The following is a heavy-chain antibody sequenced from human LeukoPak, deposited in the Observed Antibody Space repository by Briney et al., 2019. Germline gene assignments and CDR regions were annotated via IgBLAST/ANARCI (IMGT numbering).Heavy chain of an antibody. Sequence: GESLKISCTTSGFTFGSYAMNWVRQAPGKGLEWVSSIIGSSTYIYYADSVKGRFAVSRDNSKSTLWLQMNSLRAEDTAVYYCTRGPRVSHWTYFDFWGQGTPVTVSS. CDR3: TRGPRVSHWTYFDF. V-gene: IGHV3-23*01. CDR1: GFTFGSYA. D-gene: IGHD3/OR15-3a*01. CDR2: IIGSSTYI. J-gene: IGHJ4*02.